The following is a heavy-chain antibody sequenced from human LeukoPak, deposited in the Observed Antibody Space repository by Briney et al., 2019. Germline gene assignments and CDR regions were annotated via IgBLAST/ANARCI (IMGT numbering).Heavy chain of an antibody. D-gene: IGHD3-22*01. V-gene: IGHV3-33*01. Sequence: GGSLRLSCAASGFTFSSYGMHWVRQAPGKGLEWVAVIWYDGSNKYYADSVKGRFTISRDNSKNTLYLQMNSLRAEDTAVYYCASLGGHYDSSGYYTDDAFDICGQGTMVTVSS. CDR2: IWYDGSNK. J-gene: IGHJ3*02. CDR3: ASLGGHYDSSGYYTDDAFDI. CDR1: GFTFSSYG.